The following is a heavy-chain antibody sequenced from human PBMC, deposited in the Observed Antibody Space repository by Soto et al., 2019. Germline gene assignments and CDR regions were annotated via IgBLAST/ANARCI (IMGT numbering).Heavy chain of an antibody. Sequence: GESLKISCKGSGYSFTSYWISWVRQMPGKGLEWMGRIDPSDSYTNYSPSFQGHVTISADKSISTAYLQWSSLKASDTAMYYCARHYYDSSGYLRPPYYFDYWGQGTLVTVSS. D-gene: IGHD3-22*01. CDR3: ARHYYDSSGYLRPPYYFDY. CDR1: GYSFTSYW. J-gene: IGHJ4*02. V-gene: IGHV5-10-1*01. CDR2: IDPSDSYT.